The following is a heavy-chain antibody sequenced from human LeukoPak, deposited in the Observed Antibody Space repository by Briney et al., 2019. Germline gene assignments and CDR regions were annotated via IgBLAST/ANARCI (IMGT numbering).Heavy chain of an antibody. D-gene: IGHD2-8*01. V-gene: IGHV3-48*04. CDR1: GFTFSSYS. Sequence: GGSLRLSCAASGFTFSSYSMNWVRQAPGKGLEWVSYISSSSSTIYYADSVKGRFTISRDNAKNSLYPQMNSLRAEDTAVYYCARESRRSYCTNGVCYGEYDPWGQGTLVTVSS. CDR3: ARESRRSYCTNGVCYGEYDP. J-gene: IGHJ5*02. CDR2: ISSSSSTI.